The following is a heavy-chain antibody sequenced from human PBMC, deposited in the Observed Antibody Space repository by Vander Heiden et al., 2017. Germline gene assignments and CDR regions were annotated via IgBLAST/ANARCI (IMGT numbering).Heavy chain of an antibody. D-gene: IGHD4-17*01. J-gene: IGHJ4*02. CDR3: ALDYGGTDGYYFDY. V-gene: IGHV3-21*01. CDR2: ISSSSSYI. Sequence: EVQLVESGGGLVKPGGSLRPPCAASGFTFSSYSMNWVRQAPGKGLEWVSSISSSSSYIYYADSVKGRFTISRDNAKNSLYLQMNSLRAEDTAVYYCALDYGGTDGYYFDYWGQGTLVTVSS. CDR1: GFTFSSYS.